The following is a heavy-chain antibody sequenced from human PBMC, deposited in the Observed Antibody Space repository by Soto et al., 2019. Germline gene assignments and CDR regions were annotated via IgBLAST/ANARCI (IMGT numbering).Heavy chain of an antibody. Sequence: VQLVECGGGVVQAGRSLRRSCAASGFTFGRSGMHWVRQAPDKGLEWVAVIWFDGSKKYYAESVKGRFTISRDDSKSTLYLQMNSLRAEDTAVYYCARDWGIVYYALDYWGQGTLVTVSS. V-gene: IGHV3-33*01. CDR3: ARDWGIVYYALDY. D-gene: IGHD3-16*01. CDR1: GFTFGRSG. CDR2: IWFDGSKK. J-gene: IGHJ4*02.